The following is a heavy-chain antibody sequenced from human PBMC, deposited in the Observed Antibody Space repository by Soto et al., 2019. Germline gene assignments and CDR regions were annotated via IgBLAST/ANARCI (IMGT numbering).Heavy chain of an antibody. V-gene: IGHV1-69*13. CDR1: GGTFSSYA. CDR3: ARDYSNYDREDYYYCMDV. D-gene: IGHD4-4*01. CDR2: IIPIFGTA. J-gene: IGHJ6*02. Sequence: SVKVSCKASGGTFSSYAISWVRQAPGQGLEWMGGIIPIFGTANYAQKFQGRVTITADESTSTAYMELSSLRSEDTAVYYCARDYSNYDREDYYYCMDVCGQGTTVTVSS.